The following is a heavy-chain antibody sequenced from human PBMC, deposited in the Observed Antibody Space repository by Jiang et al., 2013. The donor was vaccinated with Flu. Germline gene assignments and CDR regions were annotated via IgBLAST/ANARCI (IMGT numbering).Heavy chain of an antibody. D-gene: IGHD2-8*01. CDR1: GGSVSSGSYY. J-gene: IGHJ4*02. Sequence: LLKPSETLSLTCTVSGGSVSSGSYYWSWIRQPPGKGLEWIGYIYYSGSTNYNPSLKSRVTISVDTSKNQFSLKLSSVTAADTAVYYCARGKYCTNGVCYIMTNWGQGTLVTVSS. V-gene: IGHV4-61*01. CDR3: ARGKYCTNGVCYIMTN. CDR2: IYYSGST.